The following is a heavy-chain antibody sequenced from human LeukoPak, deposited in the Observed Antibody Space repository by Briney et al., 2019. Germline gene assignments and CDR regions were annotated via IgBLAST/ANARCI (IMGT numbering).Heavy chain of an antibody. J-gene: IGHJ4*02. Sequence: GGPLRLSCAASGFTFSSYGMHWVRQAPGKGLEWVAVIWYDGSNKYYADSVKGRFTISRDNSKNTLYLQMNSLRAEDTAVYYCSSGSHYSPYYFDYWGQGTLVTVSS. CDR3: SSGSHYSPYYFDY. V-gene: IGHV3-33*01. CDR2: IWYDGSNK. D-gene: IGHD1-26*01. CDR1: GFTFSSYG.